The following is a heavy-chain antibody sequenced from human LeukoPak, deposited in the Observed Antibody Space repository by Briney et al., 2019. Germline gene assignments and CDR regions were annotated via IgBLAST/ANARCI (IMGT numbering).Heavy chain of an antibody. V-gene: IGHV4-34*01. CDR1: GGSFSGYY. CDR2: INHSGST. J-gene: IGHJ4*02. CDR3: TRGCPFSTNGVCYTQALGI. Sequence: SETLSLTCAVYGGSFSGYYWSWIRQPPGKGLEWIGEINHSGSTNYNPSLKSRVTISVDTSKNQFSLMLSSVTAADTAVYYCTRGCPFSTNGVCYTQALGIWGQGTLVTVSS. D-gene: IGHD2-8*01.